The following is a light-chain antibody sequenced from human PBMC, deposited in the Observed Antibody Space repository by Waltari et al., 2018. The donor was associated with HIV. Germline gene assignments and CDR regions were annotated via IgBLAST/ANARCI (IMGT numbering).Light chain of an antibody. CDR1: ESVSSY. CDR2: DAS. Sequence: EVVLTQSPATLSLSPGERVTLSCRASESVSSYLAWYQQKPGQAPRLLIYDASNRATGIPARFSGSGSGTDFTLTISSLGPEDFAVYYCHHRSNWPLTFGGGTKVEI. CDR3: HHRSNWPLT. J-gene: IGKJ4*01. V-gene: IGKV3-11*01.